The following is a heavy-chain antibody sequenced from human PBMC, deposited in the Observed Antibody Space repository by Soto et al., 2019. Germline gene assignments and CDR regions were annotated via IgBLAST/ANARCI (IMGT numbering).Heavy chain of an antibody. CDR3: ARVERGTVTTVVDAFDI. J-gene: IGHJ3*02. CDR2: MSHSGGT. Sequence: QVQLQQWGAGLLKPSETLSLTCAVYGGFVSSGTYYWSWIRQAPGKGLEWVGEMSHSGGTHFNPSLKIRVPIPVDAYKQQFSLSMRSVTSAAAALSYCARVERGTVTTVVDAFDIWGPGTMVTVSS. CDR1: GGFVSSGTYY. D-gene: IGHD1-1*01. V-gene: IGHV4-34*01.